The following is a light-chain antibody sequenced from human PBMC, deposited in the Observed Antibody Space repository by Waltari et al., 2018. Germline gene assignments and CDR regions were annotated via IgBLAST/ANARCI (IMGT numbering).Light chain of an antibody. CDR1: QSVINN. CDR2: GAS. J-gene: IGKJ4*01. CDR3: QQYNDWPPLT. V-gene: IGKV3-15*01. Sequence: VMTQAPATLSVSPGERATLSCRASQSVINNLAWYQQKPGQSPTLLIYGASTRAPGVPPRFSGSGFGTEFTLTISSLQSEDLGVYFCQQYNDWPPLTFGGGTKVEIK.